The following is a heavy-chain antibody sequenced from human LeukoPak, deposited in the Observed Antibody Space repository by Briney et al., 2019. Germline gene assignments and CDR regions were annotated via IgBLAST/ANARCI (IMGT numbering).Heavy chain of an antibody. CDR3: AKQTTSSKYYGLDV. V-gene: IGHV6-1*01. D-gene: IGHD2/OR15-2a*01. Sequence: SQTLSLTCAISGDSVSSTGATWNWIRQSPSRGLEWLGRTYYRSEWSNQYAVSVRGRITINPDTSKNRFSPQLNSVTPEDTAVYYCAKQTTSSKYYGLDVWGQGTTVTVSS. CDR1: GDSVSSTGAT. J-gene: IGHJ6*02. CDR2: TYYRSEWSN.